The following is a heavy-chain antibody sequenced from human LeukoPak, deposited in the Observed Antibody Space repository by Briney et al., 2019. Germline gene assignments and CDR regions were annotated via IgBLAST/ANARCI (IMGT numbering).Heavy chain of an antibody. CDR1: GYIFTSHY. CDR2: INPSRGST. CDR3: ARGYSSGFGN. J-gene: IGHJ4*02. Sequence: ASVKVSCKACGYIFTSHYIHWVRQAPPQGLEWMGIINPSRGSTSYAQKFQGRVTVTRDTSTSTVYMDLSSLGSEDTAVYYCARGYSSGFGNWGQGTLVTVSS. D-gene: IGHD6-19*01. V-gene: IGHV1-46*01.